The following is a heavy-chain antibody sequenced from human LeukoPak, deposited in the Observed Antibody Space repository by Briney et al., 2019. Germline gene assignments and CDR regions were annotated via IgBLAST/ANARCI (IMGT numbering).Heavy chain of an antibody. CDR1: GFTVSSNY. V-gene: IGHV3-66*01. J-gene: IGHJ4*02. CDR2: IYSGGST. Sequence: GGSLRLSCAASGFTVSSNYMSWVRQAPGKGLEWVSVIYSGGSTYYADSVKGRFTISRDNSKNTLYLQMNSLRAEDTAVYYCARDPRVPGREYYYDSSGPRYFDYWGQGTLVTVSS. D-gene: IGHD3-22*01. CDR3: ARDPRVPGREYYYDSSGPRYFDY.